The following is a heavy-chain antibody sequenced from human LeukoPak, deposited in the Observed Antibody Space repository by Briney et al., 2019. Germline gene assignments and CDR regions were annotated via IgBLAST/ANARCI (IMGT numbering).Heavy chain of an antibody. V-gene: IGHV3-30*02. CDR2: VTRDGSKD. CDR3: AKDASWVAWADYFDH. Sequence: GGSLRLSCEASGFTFKTCGMHGVRQPPGRGLEWIAFVTRDGSKDFYVDSVKGRLTISRDNSKNTVFLQMDSLGREDTAVYYCAKDASWVAWADYFDHWGHGTVVTVSS. D-gene: IGHD1-26*01. CDR1: GFTFKTCG. J-gene: IGHJ4*01.